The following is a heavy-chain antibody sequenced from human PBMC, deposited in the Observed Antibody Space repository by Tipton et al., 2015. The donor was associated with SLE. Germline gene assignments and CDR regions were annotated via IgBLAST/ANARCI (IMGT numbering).Heavy chain of an antibody. CDR2: INHSGST. CDR1: GGSFSGYY. J-gene: IGHJ3*02. V-gene: IGHV4-34*01. CDR3: ASYSGSYYYAFDI. Sequence: LVQSSETLSPTCDVYGGSFSGYYWTWIRQPPGNGLEWIGEINHSGSTNYNPPLNSRVTISVDTSKNQFSLKLSSVTAADTAVYYCASYSGSYYYAFDIWGQGPMVTVSS. D-gene: IGHD1-26*01.